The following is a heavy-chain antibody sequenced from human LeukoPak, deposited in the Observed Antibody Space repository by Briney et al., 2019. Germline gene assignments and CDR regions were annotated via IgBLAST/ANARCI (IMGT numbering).Heavy chain of an antibody. D-gene: IGHD6-13*01. CDR1: GFTFSSYG. V-gene: IGHV3-33*01. CDR2: IWYDGSNK. J-gene: IGHJ4*02. CDR3: ARGRYSSSWYYFDY. Sequence: PGRSLGLSCAASGFTFSSYGMHWVRQAPGKGLEWVAVIWYDGSNKYYADSVKGRFTISRDNSKNTLYLQMNSLRAEDTAVYYCARGRYSSSWYYFDYWGQGTLVTVSS.